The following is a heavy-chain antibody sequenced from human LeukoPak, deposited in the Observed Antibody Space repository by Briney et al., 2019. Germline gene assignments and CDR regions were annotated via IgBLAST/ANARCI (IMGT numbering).Heavy chain of an antibody. V-gene: IGHV3-9*03. J-gene: IGHJ4*02. CDR3: AKARSSAEGFDY. Sequence: GGSLRLSCAPSGFMFNDYAMHWVRQAPGKGLEWVSGISWNSGSIGYADSVKGRFTISRDNAKNSLYLQMNSLRAEDMALYYCAKARSSAEGFDYWGQGTLVTVSS. CDR2: ISWNSGSI. D-gene: IGHD6-6*01. CDR1: GFMFNDYA.